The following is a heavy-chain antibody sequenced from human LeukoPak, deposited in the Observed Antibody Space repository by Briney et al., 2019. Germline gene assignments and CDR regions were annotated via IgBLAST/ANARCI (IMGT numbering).Heavy chain of an antibody. CDR1: GFTFSSYG. D-gene: IGHD2-21*01. J-gene: IGHJ4*02. Sequence: SGGSLRLSCAASGFTFSSYGMHWVRQAPGKGLEWVAVISYDGSNKYYADSVKGRFTISRDNSKNTLYLQMNSLRAEDTAIYFCTRSLLGGDNFWGQGALVTVSS. V-gene: IGHV3-30*03. CDR2: ISYDGSNK. CDR3: TRSLLGGDNF.